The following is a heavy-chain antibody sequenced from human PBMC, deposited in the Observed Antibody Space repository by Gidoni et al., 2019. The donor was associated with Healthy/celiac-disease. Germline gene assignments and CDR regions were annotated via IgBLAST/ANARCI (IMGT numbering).Heavy chain of an antibody. CDR1: GYSFTSYW. CDR3: ARAWAVGVVIGWFDP. CDR2: IYPGDSDT. Sequence: EVQLVQSGAEVKKPGGSLMISCEGSGYSFTSYWIGWVRQMPGKGLEWMGIIYPGDSDTRYSPSFQGQVTISADKSISTAYLQWSSLKASDTAMYYCARAWAVGVVIGWFDPWGQGTLVTVSS. D-gene: IGHD3-3*01. J-gene: IGHJ5*02. V-gene: IGHV5-51*01.